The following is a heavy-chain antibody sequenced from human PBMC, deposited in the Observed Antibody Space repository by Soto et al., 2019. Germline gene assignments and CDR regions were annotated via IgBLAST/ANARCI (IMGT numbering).Heavy chain of an antibody. CDR1: GFTFSSYA. V-gene: IGHV3-30-3*01. Sequence: PGGSLRLSCAASGFTFSSYAMHWVRQAPGKGLEWVAVISYDGSNKYYADSVKGRFTISRDNSKNTLYLQMNSLRAEDTAVYYCARDEAGKWNDRYYDILTGYSGYWGQGTLVTVSS. CDR2: ISYDGSNK. J-gene: IGHJ4*02. CDR3: ARDEAGKWNDRYYDILTGYSGY. D-gene: IGHD3-9*01.